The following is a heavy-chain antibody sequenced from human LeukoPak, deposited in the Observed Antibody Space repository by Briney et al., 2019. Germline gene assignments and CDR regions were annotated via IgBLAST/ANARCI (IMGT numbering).Heavy chain of an antibody. CDR1: GFTFSSYA. J-gene: IGHJ5*02. D-gene: IGHD6-19*01. CDR3: ARVAVAGTLEYNWFDP. Sequence: GGSLRLSCAASGFTFSSYAMHWVRQAPGKGLEWVAVISYDGSNKYYADSVKGRFTISRDNSKNTLYLQMSSLRAEDTAVYYCARVAVAGTLEYNWFDPWGQGTLVTVSS. CDR2: ISYDGSNK. V-gene: IGHV3-30-3*01.